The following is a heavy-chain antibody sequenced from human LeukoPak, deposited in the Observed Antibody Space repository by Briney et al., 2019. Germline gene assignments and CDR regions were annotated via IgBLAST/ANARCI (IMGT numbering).Heavy chain of an antibody. CDR2: IYYSGST. Sequence: KPSETLSLTCTVSGGSISPYYWSWIRQPPGKGLEWIGYIYYSGSTNYNPSLKSRVTISVDSSKNQFSLKLSSVTAGDTAVYYCARGGRGGVTFDYWGQGTLVTVSS. D-gene: IGHD3-16*01. CDR1: GGSISPYY. J-gene: IGHJ4*02. CDR3: ARGGRGGVTFDY. V-gene: IGHV4-59*01.